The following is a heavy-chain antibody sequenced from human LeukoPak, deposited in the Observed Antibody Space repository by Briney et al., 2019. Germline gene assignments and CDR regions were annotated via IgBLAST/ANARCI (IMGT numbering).Heavy chain of an antibody. CDR1: GYTFTSYA. V-gene: IGHV1-3*01. Sequence: GASVKVSCKASGYTFTSYAMHWVRQAPGQRLEWMGWINAGNGNTKYSQKFQGRVTITRDTSASTAYMELSSLRSGDTAVYYCASYGPEGGQWLVFYWGQGTLVTVSS. J-gene: IGHJ4*02. CDR3: ASYGPEGGQWLVFY. CDR2: INAGNGNT. D-gene: IGHD6-19*01.